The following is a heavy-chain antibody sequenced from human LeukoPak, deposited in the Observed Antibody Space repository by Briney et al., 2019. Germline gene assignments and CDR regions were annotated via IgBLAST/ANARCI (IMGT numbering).Heavy chain of an antibody. Sequence: ASVNVSFKASGGTFSSYAISWVRQAPGQGLEWMGGIIPIFGTANYAQKFQGRVTITADESTSTAYMELSSLRSEDTAVYYCARAPRPGRSSSSIYGMDVWGQGTTVTVSS. CDR1: GGTFSSYA. CDR2: IIPIFGTA. CDR3: ARAPRPGRSSSSIYGMDV. D-gene: IGHD6-6*01. J-gene: IGHJ6*02. V-gene: IGHV1-69*13.